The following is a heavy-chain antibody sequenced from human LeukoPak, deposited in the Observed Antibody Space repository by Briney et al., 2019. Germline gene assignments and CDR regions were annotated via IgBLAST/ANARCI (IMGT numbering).Heavy chain of an antibody. D-gene: IGHD2-2*01. V-gene: IGHV3-30*18. CDR3: AKFGCSSTSCYGGGGDY. CDR2: ISYDGSNK. CDR1: GFTFSSYG. Sequence: GGSLRLSCAASGFTFSSYGMHWVRQAPGKGLEWVAVISYDGSNKYYADSVKGRFTISRDNSENTLYLQMNSLGAEDTAVYYCAKFGCSSTSCYGGGGDYWGQGTLVTVSS. J-gene: IGHJ4*02.